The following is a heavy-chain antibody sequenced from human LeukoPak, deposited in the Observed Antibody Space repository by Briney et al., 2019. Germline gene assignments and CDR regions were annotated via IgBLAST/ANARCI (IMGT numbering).Heavy chain of an antibody. D-gene: IGHD4-17*01. CDR3: ARVLNFSRGTVTPLSNWYFDL. Sequence: PGGSLRLSCAASGFTFSSYDMHWVRQATGKGLEWVSAIGSAGDTYYPDSVKGRFTISRENARNSFYLQMNSLRAGDTAVYYWARVLNFSRGTVTPLSNWYFDLWGRGTLVTVS. V-gene: IGHV3-13*04. J-gene: IGHJ2*01. CDR2: IGSAGDT. CDR1: GFTFSSYD.